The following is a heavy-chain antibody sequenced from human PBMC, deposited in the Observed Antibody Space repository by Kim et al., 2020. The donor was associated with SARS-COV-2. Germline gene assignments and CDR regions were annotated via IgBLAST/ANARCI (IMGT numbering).Heavy chain of an antibody. CDR2: IKSKTDGGTT. D-gene: IGHD6-13*01. V-gene: IGHV3-15*01. CDR1: GFTFSNAW. Sequence: GGSLRLSCAASGFTFSNAWMSWVRQAPGKGLEWVGRIKSKTDGGTTDYAAPVKGRFTISRDDSKNTLYLQMNSLKTEDTAVYYCTVKGPYSSSWYAGYYYGMDVWGQGTTVTVSS. J-gene: IGHJ6*02. CDR3: TVKGPYSSSWYAGYYYGMDV.